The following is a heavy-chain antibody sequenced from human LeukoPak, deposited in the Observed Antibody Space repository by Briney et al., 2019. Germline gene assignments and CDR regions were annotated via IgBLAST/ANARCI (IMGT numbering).Heavy chain of an antibody. CDR3: TRSRYGDIDY. CDR2: IYHSEST. CDR1: GGSFGGYY. V-gene: IGHV4-34*01. J-gene: IGHJ4*02. D-gene: IGHD4-17*01. Sequence: SETLSLTCAVYGGSFGGYYWSWIRQPPGKGLEWIGEIYHSESTNYNPSLKSRVTISVDKFQNQFSLKLSSVTAADTAVYYCTRSRYGDIDYWGQGSLVTVSS.